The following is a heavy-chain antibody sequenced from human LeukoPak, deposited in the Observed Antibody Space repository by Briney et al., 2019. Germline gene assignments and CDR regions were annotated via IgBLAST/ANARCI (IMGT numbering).Heavy chain of an antibody. CDR1: GFTFDDYT. CDR3: ARVYDFWSGYFDY. D-gene: IGHD3-3*01. CDR2: ISYDGSNK. J-gene: IGHJ4*02. V-gene: IGHV3-30*04. Sequence: GGSLRLSCAASGFTFDDYTMHWVRQAPGKGLEWVAVISYDGSNKYYADSVKGRFTISRDNSKNTLYLQMNSLRAEDTAVYYCARVYDFWSGYFDYWGQGTLVTVSS.